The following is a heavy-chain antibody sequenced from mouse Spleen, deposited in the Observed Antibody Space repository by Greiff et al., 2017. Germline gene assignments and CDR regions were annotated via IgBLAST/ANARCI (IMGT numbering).Heavy chain of an antibody. D-gene: IGHD2-14*01. CDR3: ARGTYYRYDGDFDY. CDR2: INPSTGYT. CDR1: GYTFTSYW. Sequence: VQLQQSGAELAKPGASVKMSCKASGYTFTSYWMHWVKQRPGQGLEWIGYINPSTGYTEYNQKFKDKATLTADKSSSTAYMQLSSLTSEDSAVYYCARGTYYRYDGDFDYWGQGTTLTVSS. J-gene: IGHJ2*01. V-gene: IGHV1-7*01.